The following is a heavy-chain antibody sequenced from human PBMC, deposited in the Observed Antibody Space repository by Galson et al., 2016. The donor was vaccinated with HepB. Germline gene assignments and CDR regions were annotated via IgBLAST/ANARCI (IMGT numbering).Heavy chain of an antibody. D-gene: IGHD4-17*01. CDR3: ARGATGTMSWFDP. Sequence: SLRLSCAGSGYTFSPYGMHWVRQAPGKGLEWVALISYDGSHTYYADSVKGRFTISRDNSRSTLYLQMNSLRAEDTAVYYCARGATGTMSWFDPWGQGTLVT. CDR2: ISYDGSHT. CDR1: GYTFSPYG. J-gene: IGHJ5*02. V-gene: IGHV3-30*03.